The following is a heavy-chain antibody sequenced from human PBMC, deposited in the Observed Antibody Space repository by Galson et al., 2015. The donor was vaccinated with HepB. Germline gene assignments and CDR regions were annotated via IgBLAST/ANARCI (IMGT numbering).Heavy chain of an antibody. J-gene: IGHJ4*02. CDR1: GFTFDDYA. CDR3: AKGHGGDYGSGTFDY. CDR2: ISWNSGSI. V-gene: IGHV3-9*01. D-gene: IGHD3-10*01. Sequence: SLRLSCAASGFTFDDYAMHWVRQAPGKGLEWVSGISWNSGSIGYADSVKGRFTISRDNAKNSLYLQMNSLRAEDTALYYCAKGHGGDYGSGTFDYWGQGTLVTVSS.